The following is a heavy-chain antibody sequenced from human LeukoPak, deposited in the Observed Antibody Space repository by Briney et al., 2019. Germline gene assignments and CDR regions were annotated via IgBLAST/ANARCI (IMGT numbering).Heavy chain of an antibody. CDR2: IYYSGST. D-gene: IGHD2-15*01. J-gene: IGHJ4*02. CDR3: ARIYCSGGSCYEGY. V-gene: IGHV4-59*01. CDR1: GGSISGYY. Sequence: SETLSLTCTVSGGSISGYYWSWIRQPPGKGLEWIVDIYYSGSTNYNPSLKSRVTISLDTSKSQFSLKLSSVTAADTAVYYCARIYCSGGSCYEGYWGQGTLVTVSS.